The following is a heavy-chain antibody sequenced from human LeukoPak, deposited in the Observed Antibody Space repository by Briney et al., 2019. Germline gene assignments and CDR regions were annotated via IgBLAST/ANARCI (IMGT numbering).Heavy chain of an antibody. CDR2: IDTAGDT. J-gene: IGHJ4*02. Sequence: GGSLRLSCTASGFTFSDYDIHWVRQATGKGLEWVSAIDTAGDTYYADSVKGRFTISRENAKNSFYLQMNSLRAGDTAVYYCARDFRNTMIVVGYYFDYWGQGALVTVSS. CDR3: ARDFRNTMIVVGYYFDY. D-gene: IGHD3-22*01. V-gene: IGHV3-13*01. CDR1: GFTFSDYD.